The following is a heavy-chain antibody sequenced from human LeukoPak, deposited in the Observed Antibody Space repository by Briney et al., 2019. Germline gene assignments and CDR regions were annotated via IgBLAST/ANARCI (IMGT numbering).Heavy chain of an antibody. CDR3: ARDGEMDYGDYGGAFDI. Sequence: SVKVSCKASGGTFSSYAISWVRQAPGQGLEWMGRIIPISGTANYAQKFQGRVTITTDESTSTAYMELSSLRSEDTAVYYCARDGEMDYGDYGGAFDIWGQGTMVTVSS. CDR2: IIPISGTA. CDR1: GGTFSSYA. J-gene: IGHJ3*02. D-gene: IGHD4-17*01. V-gene: IGHV1-69*05.